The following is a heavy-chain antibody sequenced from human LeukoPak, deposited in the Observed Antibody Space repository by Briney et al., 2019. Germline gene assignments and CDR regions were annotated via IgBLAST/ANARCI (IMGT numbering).Heavy chain of an antibody. CDR1: GYTFTSYG. CDR3: ARDRVPRLYYYGDAFDI. Sequence: ASVKVSCKASGYTFTSYGISWVRQAPGQGLEWMGWISAYNGNTNYAQKLQGRVTMTTDTSTSTAYMELRSLRSDDTAVYYCARDRVPRLYYYGDAFDIWGQGTMVTVSS. D-gene: IGHD3-10*01. CDR2: ISAYNGNT. V-gene: IGHV1-18*01. J-gene: IGHJ3*02.